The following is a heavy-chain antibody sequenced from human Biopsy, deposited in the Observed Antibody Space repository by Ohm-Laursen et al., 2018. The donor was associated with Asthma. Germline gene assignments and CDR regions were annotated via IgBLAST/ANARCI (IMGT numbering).Heavy chain of an antibody. CDR1: GFTFRSYA. CDR3: ARDVMEWYLPAFDF. J-gene: IGHJ4*02. V-gene: IGHV3-30-3*01. D-gene: IGHD3-3*01. CDR2: GGSYYDGGLK. Sequence: SLRLSCAASGFTFRSYAMHWVRQAPGKGLEWVAVGGSYYDGGLKYYADSVNGRFTVSRDDPKNTLYLQMNSPRPDDTAVYYCARDVMEWYLPAFDFWGQGTLVTVSS.